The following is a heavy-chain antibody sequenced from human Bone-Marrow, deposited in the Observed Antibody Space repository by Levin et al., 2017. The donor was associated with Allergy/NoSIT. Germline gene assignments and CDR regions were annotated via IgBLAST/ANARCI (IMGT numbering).Heavy chain of an antibody. J-gene: IGHJ6*02. V-gene: IGHV3-21*01. Sequence: GESLKISCAASGFTFSTYALNWVRQAPGKGLEWVSSINAISSHIYYANSVRGRFTISRDNARNSLYLQMSSLRPEDTAVYYCARDDSFTGYQRFDAMDVWGRGTTVTVSS. D-gene: IGHD3-9*01. CDR3: ARDDSFTGYQRFDAMDV. CDR1: GFTFSTYA. CDR2: INAISSHI.